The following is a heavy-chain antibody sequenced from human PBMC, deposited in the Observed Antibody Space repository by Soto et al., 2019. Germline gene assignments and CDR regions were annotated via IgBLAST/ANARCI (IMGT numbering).Heavy chain of an antibody. CDR3: ARTGTQYNWFDP. J-gene: IGHJ5*02. Sequence: PSETLSLTCAVSGGSISSSNWWSWVRQPPGKGLEWIGEIYHSGSTNYNPSLKSRVTISVDKSKNQFSLKLSSVTAADTAAYYCARTGTQYNWFDPWGQGTLVTVSS. V-gene: IGHV4-4*02. CDR2: IYHSGST. CDR1: GGSISSSNW. D-gene: IGHD6-19*01.